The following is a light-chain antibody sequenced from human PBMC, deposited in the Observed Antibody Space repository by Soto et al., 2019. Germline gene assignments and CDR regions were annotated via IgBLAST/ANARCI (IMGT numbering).Light chain of an antibody. CDR3: QQYGSSPGT. Sequence: EIVMTQSPATLSVSPGERATLSCRASQSVGRYLAWYQQRPGQAPRLLIYDASNRATGIPVRFRGSGSGTDFALTISRVEPQDIAVYFCQQYGSSPGTFGQGTKVDIK. J-gene: IGKJ1*01. CDR2: DAS. CDR1: QSVGRY. V-gene: IGKV3-20*01.